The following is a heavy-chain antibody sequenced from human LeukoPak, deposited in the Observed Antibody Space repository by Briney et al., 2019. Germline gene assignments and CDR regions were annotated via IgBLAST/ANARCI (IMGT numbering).Heavy chain of an antibody. Sequence: ASVTVSCKASGGTFSSYAISWVRQAPGQGLEWMGGIIPIFGTANYAQKFQGRVTITADESTSTAYMELSSLRSEDTAVYYCARSESEDYFDYWGQGTLVTVSS. CDR2: IIPIFGTA. V-gene: IGHV1-69*13. CDR3: ARSESEDYFDY. CDR1: GGTFSSYA. J-gene: IGHJ4*02.